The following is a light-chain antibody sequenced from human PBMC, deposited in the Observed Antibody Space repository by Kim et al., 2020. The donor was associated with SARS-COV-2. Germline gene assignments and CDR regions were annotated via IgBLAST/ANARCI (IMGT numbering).Light chain of an antibody. J-gene: IGKJ4*01. Sequence: DIQMTQSPSSLSASVGDRITITCRASQVIRNGLGWYQQKPGKAPKRLMFASSSLQGGVPSRFSGSGSGTEFTLSINSLQPEDFATYYCLQHDSYPLTSGGGTKVDIK. CDR3: LQHDSYPLT. CDR2: ASS. CDR1: QVIRNG. V-gene: IGKV1-17*01.